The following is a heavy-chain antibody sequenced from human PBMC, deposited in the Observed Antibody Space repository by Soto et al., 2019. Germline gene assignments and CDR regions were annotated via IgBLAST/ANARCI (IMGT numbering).Heavy chain of an antibody. J-gene: IGHJ4*02. CDR1: GGTFSSYT. Sequence: QVQLVQSGAEVKKPGSSVKVSCKASGGTFSSYTISWVRQAPGQGLEWMGRIIPILGIANYAQKFQGRVTITADKSTSTAYMELSSLRSEDTAVYYCARDVGRSVAVAGTWDDYWGQGTLVTVSS. D-gene: IGHD6-19*01. CDR2: IIPILGIA. CDR3: ARDVGRSVAVAGTWDDY. V-gene: IGHV1-69*08.